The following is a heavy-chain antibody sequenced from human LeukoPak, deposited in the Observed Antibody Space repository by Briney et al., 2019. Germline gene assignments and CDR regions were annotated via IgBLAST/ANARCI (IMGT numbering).Heavy chain of an antibody. J-gene: IGHJ4*02. Sequence: GGSLRLSCAASGFTFSSYSMNWVRQAPGKGLEWVSYISSSSSTIYYADSVKGRFTISRDNAKNSLYLQMNSLRAEDTAVYYCARTSYSSGWYYFDYWGQGTLVTVSS. V-gene: IGHV3-48*04. CDR3: ARTSYSSGWYYFDY. CDR1: GFTFSSYS. CDR2: ISSSSSTI. D-gene: IGHD6-19*01.